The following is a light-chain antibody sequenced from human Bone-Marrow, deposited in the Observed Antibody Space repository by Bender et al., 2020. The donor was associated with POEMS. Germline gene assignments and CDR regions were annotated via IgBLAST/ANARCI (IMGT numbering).Light chain of an antibody. CDR1: SSDIGDYNF. Sequence: QSALTQPASVSGSPGQSITISCTGTSSDIGDYNFVSWYQQHPGNAPKLMIYEVTNRPSGVSYRFSGSKSGNTASLTISGLHADDEADYYCSSYTGSYTLLFGGGTRLTVL. V-gene: IGLV2-14*01. CDR2: EVT. CDR3: SSYTGSYTLL. J-gene: IGLJ2*01.